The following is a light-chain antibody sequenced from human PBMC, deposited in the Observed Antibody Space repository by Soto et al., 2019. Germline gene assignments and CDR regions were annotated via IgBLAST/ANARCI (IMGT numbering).Light chain of an antibody. CDR3: QQYNSYSQT. CDR2: DAS. J-gene: IGKJ1*01. Sequence: DIQMTQSAATLSASLGDRVTITWRASQSISSWLAWYQQKPGKAPKLLIYDASSLESGVPSRFSGSGSGTEFTLTISSLQTDDFATYYCQQYNSYSQTFGQGTKVDIK. V-gene: IGKV1-5*01. CDR1: QSISSW.